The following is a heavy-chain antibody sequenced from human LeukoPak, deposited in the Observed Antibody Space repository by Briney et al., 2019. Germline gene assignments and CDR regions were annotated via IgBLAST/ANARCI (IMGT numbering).Heavy chain of an antibody. CDR3: ARGILLGGGSDY. V-gene: IGHV3-23*01. D-gene: IGHD4-23*01. CDR1: GFTFSSYA. Sequence: GGSLRLSCAASGFTFSSYAMSWVRQAPGKGLEWVSYIRASGDSTYYADSVKGRFTISRDNAKNSLYLQMNSLRAEDTAVYYCARGILLGGGSDYWGQGTLVTVSS. J-gene: IGHJ4*02. CDR2: IRASGDST.